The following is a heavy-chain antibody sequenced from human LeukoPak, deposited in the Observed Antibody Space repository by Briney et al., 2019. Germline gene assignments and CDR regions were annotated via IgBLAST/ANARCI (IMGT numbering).Heavy chain of an antibody. Sequence: PSETLSLTCTVSGGSISSGSFYWSWIRQPAGKGLEWIGRIYASGITNYNPSLKSRVTISVNTSKNQFSLKLSSVTAADTAVYYCARDADTAMVLTAFDYWGQGTLVTVSS. D-gene: IGHD5-18*01. J-gene: IGHJ4*02. V-gene: IGHV4-61*02. CDR1: GGSISSGSFY. CDR3: ARDADTAMVLTAFDY. CDR2: IYASGIT.